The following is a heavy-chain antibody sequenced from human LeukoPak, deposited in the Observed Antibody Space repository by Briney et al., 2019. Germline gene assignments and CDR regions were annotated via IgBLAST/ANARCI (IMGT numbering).Heavy chain of an antibody. CDR2: IYHSGST. CDR1: GGPISSSNW. CDR3: ASSLNDYDSSGFDY. D-gene: IGHD3-22*01. Sequence: SETLSLTCAVSGGPISSSNWWSWVRQPPGKGLEWIGEIYHSGSTNYNPSLKSRATISVDKSKNQFSLKLSSVTAADTAVYYCASSLNDYDSSGFDYWGQGTLVTVSS. V-gene: IGHV4-4*02. J-gene: IGHJ4*02.